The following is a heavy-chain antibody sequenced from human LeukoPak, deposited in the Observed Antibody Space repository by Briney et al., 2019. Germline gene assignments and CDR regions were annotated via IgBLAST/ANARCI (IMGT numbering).Heavy chain of an antibody. D-gene: IGHD5-18*01. CDR2: INTNTGNP. CDR3: ARLQVDTAMDHNWFDP. V-gene: IGHV7-4-1*02. Sequence: GASVKVSCKASGYTFTSYAMNWVRQAPGQGLEWMGWINTNTGNPTYAQGFTGRFVFSLDTSVSTAYLQISSLKAEDTAVYYCARLQVDTAMDHNWFDPWGQGTLVTVSS. CDR1: GYTFTSYA. J-gene: IGHJ5*02.